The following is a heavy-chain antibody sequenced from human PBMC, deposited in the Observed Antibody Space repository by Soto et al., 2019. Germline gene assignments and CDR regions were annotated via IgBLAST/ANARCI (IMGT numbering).Heavy chain of an antibody. Sequence: ASVKVSCQASGYTFTSYYMRWVRQAPGQGLEWMGRINPSAGTANYAQKFQGRVTITADESTSTAYMELSSLRSEDTAVYYCARSQGSSTSLEIYYYYYYGMDVWGQGTTVTVSS. CDR3: ARSQGSSTSLEIYYYYYYGMDV. D-gene: IGHD2-2*01. V-gene: IGHV1-69*11. CDR1: GYTFTSYY. CDR2: INPSAGTA. J-gene: IGHJ6*02.